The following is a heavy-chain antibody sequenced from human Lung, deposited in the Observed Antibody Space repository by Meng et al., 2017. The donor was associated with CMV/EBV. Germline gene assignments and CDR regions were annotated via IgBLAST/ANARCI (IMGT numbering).Heavy chain of an antibody. V-gene: IGHV3-33*06. J-gene: IGHJ4*01. CDR2: IWYDGRKE. D-gene: IGHD1-1*01. CDR1: GFTFNRYG. CDR3: ANDTGTRGFDN. Sequence: GGSLRLXXAASGFTFNRYGMHWVRQAPGKGLEWVAVIWYDGRKEDYVDSVKGRFTISRDNFRNTLYLQMNTVTAEDTAIYYCANDTGTRGFDNWGNGTRVTVAS.